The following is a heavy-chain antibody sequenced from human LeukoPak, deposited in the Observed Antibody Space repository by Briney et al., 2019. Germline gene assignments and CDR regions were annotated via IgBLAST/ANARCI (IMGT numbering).Heavy chain of an antibody. CDR3: ARTDYSGYFDY. CDR1: GFTFSSYW. J-gene: IGHJ4*02. CDR2: IKQDGSEK. Sequence: GRSLRLSCAASGFTFSSYWMSWVRQAPGKGLEWVANIKQDGSEKYYVDSVKGRFTISRDNAKNSLYLQMNSLRAEDTAVYYCARTDYSGYFDYWGQGTLVTVSS. D-gene: IGHD2-21*01. V-gene: IGHV3-7*01.